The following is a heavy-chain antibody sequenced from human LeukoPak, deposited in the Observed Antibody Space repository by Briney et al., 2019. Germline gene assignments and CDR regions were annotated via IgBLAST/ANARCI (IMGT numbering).Heavy chain of an antibody. CDR2: ISSSSSYI. D-gene: IGHD6-13*01. Sequence: GGSLRLSCAASGFTFSSYSMTWVRQAPGKGLEWVSSISSSSSYIYYADSVKGRFTISRDNAKNSLYLQMNSLRAEDTAVYYCASDSSSWYVGGTYYFDYWGQGTLVTVSS. CDR3: ASDSSSWYVGGTYYFDY. V-gene: IGHV3-21*01. J-gene: IGHJ4*02. CDR1: GFTFSSYS.